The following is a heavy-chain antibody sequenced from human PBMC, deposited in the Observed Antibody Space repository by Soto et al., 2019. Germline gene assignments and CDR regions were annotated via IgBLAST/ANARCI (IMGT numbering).Heavy chain of an antibody. V-gene: IGHV3-23*01. J-gene: IGHJ4*02. CDR2: LSDSGGST. CDR1: GFTFSSHA. Sequence: EVQLLESVGGLVQPGGSLRLSCTASGFTFSSHAMTWVRQAPGKWLEWVSGLSDSGGSTYYADSVKGRFTISRDNSVKTLYRQMNTLRAEDTAIYYCAKVSSSWYAGFFDLWGPGTLVTVSS. CDR3: AKVSSSWYAGFFDL. D-gene: IGHD6-13*01.